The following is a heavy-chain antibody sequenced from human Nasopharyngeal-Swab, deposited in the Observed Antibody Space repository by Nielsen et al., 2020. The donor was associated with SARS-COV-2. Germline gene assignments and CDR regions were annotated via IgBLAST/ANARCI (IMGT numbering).Heavy chain of an antibody. V-gene: IGHV1-18*01. CDR3: AREEYSSSLDT. Sequence: WVRQAPGQGLEWMGWISAYNGNTNYAQKLQGRVTMTTDTSTSTAYMELRSLRSDDTAVYYCAREEYSSSLDTWGQGTLLTVSS. D-gene: IGHD6-6*01. J-gene: IGHJ5*02. CDR2: ISAYNGNT.